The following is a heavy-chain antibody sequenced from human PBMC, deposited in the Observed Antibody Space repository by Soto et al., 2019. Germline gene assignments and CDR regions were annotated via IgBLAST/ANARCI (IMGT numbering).Heavy chain of an antibody. J-gene: IGHJ6*02. D-gene: IGHD3-16*01. V-gene: IGHV4-61*01. CDR3: AKAMGDWGTYYYYYGFDV. CDR2: IYYSGAT. Sequence: SETLSLTCSVSSGSMRGSTSNFYWSWIRQSPGKGLEWIGSIYYSGATNYNPSLESRLTISVDTSKNQFSLNLSSVTAADSAVYYCAKAMGDWGTYYYYYGFDVWGQGTTVTAP. CDR1: SGSMRGSTSNFY.